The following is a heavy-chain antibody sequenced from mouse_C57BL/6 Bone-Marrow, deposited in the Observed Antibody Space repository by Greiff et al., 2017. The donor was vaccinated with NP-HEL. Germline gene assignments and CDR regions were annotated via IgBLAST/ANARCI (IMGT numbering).Heavy chain of an antibody. CDR2: IYPGDGDT. V-gene: IGHV1-80*01. D-gene: IGHD2-5*01. J-gene: IGHJ2*01. CDR1: GYAFSSYW. CDR3: AREAYYSNYEDFDY. Sequence: QVHVKQSGAELVKPGASVKISCKASGYAFSSYWMNWVKQRPGKGLEWIGQIYPGDGDTNYNGKFKGKATLTADKSSSTAYMQLSSLTSEDSAVYFCAREAYYSNYEDFDYWGQGTTLTVSS.